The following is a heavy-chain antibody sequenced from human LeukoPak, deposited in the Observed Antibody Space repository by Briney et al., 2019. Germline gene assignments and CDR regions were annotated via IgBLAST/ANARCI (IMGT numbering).Heavy chain of an antibody. V-gene: IGHV1-18*01. CDR2: ISAYNGNT. J-gene: IGHJ5*02. Sequence: ASVKVSCKASGYTFTSYGISWVRQAPGQGLEWMGWISAYNGNTNYAQKLQGRVTMTTDTSTSTAYMELRSLRSDDTAVYYCAREGGKGVDILTGYYPNWFDPWGQGTLVTVSS. D-gene: IGHD3-9*01. CDR3: AREGGKGVDILTGYYPNWFDP. CDR1: GYTFTSYG.